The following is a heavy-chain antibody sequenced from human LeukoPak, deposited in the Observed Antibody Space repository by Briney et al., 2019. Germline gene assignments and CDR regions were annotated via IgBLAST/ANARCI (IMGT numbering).Heavy chain of an antibody. J-gene: IGHJ3*02. CDR3: AKTGGATNAFDI. CDR1: GFTFSSYS. V-gene: IGHV3-21*04. D-gene: IGHD1-26*01. Sequence: GGSLRLSCAASGFTFSSYSMNWVRQAPGKGLEWVSSISSSSSYIYYADSVKGRFTIPRDNAKNSLYLQMNSLRAEDTALYYCAKTGGATNAFDIWGQGTMVTVSS. CDR2: ISSSSSYI.